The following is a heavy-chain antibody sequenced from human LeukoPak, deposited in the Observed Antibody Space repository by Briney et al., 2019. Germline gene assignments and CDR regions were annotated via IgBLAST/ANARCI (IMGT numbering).Heavy chain of an antibody. CDR3: ARRRVYSYGYDY. CDR1: GGSISSGSYY. D-gene: IGHD5-18*01. V-gene: IGHV4-61*02. CDR2: IYTSGST. Sequence: SETLSLTCTVSGGSISSGSYYWSWIRQPAGKGLEWIGRIYTSGSTNYNPSLKSRVTISVDTSKNQFSLKLSSVTAADTAVYYCARRRVYSYGYDYWGQGTLVTVSS. J-gene: IGHJ4*02.